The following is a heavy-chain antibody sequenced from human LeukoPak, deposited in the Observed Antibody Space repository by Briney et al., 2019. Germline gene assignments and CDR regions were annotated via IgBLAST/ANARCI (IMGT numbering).Heavy chain of an antibody. J-gene: IGHJ4*02. D-gene: IGHD2/OR15-2a*01. CDR3: AKDVIVAFDY. V-gene: IGHV3-30*02. CDR2: IRYDGSNK. CDR1: GFTFSSYG. Sequence: GGSLRLSCAASGFTFSSYGMHWVRQAPGKGLEWVAFIRYDGSNKYYADSVKGRFTISRDNSKNTLYLQMNSLRAEDTAVYYYAKDVIVAFDYWGQGTLVTVSS.